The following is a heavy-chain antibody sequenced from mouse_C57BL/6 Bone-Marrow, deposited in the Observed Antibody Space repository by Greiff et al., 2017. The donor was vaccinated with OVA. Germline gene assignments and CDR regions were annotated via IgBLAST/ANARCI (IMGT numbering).Heavy chain of an antibody. D-gene: IGHD2-5*01. CDR3: ERRVNSNYWYFDV. V-gene: IGHV1-26*01. J-gene: IGHJ1*03. Sequence: EVQLQQSGPELVKPGASVKISCKASRYTFTDYYMNWVKQSHGKSLEWIGDINPNNGGTSYNQKFKGKATLTVDKSSSTAYMELRGLTSEDSAVYDGERRVNSNYWYFDVWGTGTTVTVSS. CDR1: RYTFTDYY. CDR2: INPNNGGT.